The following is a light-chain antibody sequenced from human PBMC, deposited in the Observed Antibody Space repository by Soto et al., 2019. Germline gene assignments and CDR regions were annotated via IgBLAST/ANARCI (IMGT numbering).Light chain of an antibody. CDR3: QQFSNWPWT. CDR1: QSISIN. J-gene: IGKJ1*01. CDR2: GAS. V-gene: IGKV3D-15*01. Sequence: EIVRTQSPGTLSESPCDRFTLSCRASQSISINLAWYQHKPGQAPRLLIHGASTRATGVPARISGSGSGTEFTLTISSLQSEDFAVYYCQQFSNWPWTFGQGTKVDIK.